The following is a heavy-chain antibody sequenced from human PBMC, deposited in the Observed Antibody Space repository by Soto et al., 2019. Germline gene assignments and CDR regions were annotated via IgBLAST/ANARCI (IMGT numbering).Heavy chain of an antibody. Sequence: LQLQESGPGLEKPSETLSLTCTVSGGFINSSSYYWGWIRQPPGKGLEWIGSIFYNGSTYYKPAIKSRGTISVDTSKTQWSLQLRSVTAEDTAVYYCARQGSSWSHKYYFDYWSQGTLVIVTS. D-gene: IGHD6-13*01. CDR1: GGFINSSSYY. CDR2: IFYNGST. J-gene: IGHJ4*02. CDR3: ARQGSSWSHKYYFDY. V-gene: IGHV4-39*01.